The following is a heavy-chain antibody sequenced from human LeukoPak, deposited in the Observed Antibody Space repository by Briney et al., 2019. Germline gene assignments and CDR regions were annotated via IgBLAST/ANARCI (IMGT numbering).Heavy chain of an antibody. CDR2: IYPGDSDT. J-gene: IGHJ3*02. CDR1: GYSFTSYW. V-gene: IGHV5-51*01. D-gene: IGHD2/OR15-2a*01. Sequence: GESLKISCKGSGYSFTSYWIGWVRQMPGKGLEWVGIIYPGDSDTRYSPSFQGQVTISADKSISIAYLQWSSLKASDTAMYYCAARFRRDAFDIWGQGTMVTVSP. CDR3: AARFRRDAFDI.